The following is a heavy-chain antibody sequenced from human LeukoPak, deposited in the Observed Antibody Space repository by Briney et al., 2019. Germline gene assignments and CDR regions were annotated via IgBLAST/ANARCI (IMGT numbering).Heavy chain of an antibody. Sequence: SDPLSLPCTLSGGSMSSSYWSWLRHPPGKGLEWIAYMHYSGLTNHHPSLKSRVTISVDTSRKQFSLRLSSVTAADTAVYYCARYDYDSGQPGSWFDPWGQGTLVTVSS. J-gene: IGHJ5*02. V-gene: IGHV4-59*08. D-gene: IGHD3-22*01. CDR1: GGSMSSSY. CDR2: MHYSGLT. CDR3: ARYDYDSGQPGSWFDP.